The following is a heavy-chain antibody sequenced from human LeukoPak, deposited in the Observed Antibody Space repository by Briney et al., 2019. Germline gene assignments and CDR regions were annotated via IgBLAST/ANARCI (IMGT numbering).Heavy chain of an antibody. CDR2: IYYSGST. V-gene: IGHV4-39*07. CDR1: GGSISSSSYY. CDR3: ARDRGRFPVGDAFDI. D-gene: IGHD3-3*01. Sequence: SETLSLTCTVSGGSISSSSYYWGWIRQPPGKGLEWIGSIYYSGSTYYNPSLKSRVTISVDTSKNQFSLKLSSVTAADTAVYYCARDRGRFPVGDAFDIWGQGTMVTVSS. J-gene: IGHJ3*02.